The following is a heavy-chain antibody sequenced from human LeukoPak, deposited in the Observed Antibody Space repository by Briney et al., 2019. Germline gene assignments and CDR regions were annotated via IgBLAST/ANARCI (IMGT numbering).Heavy chain of an antibody. Sequence: PGGSLRPSCAASGFTFSSYSMNWVRQAPGKGLEWVSSISSSSSYIYYADSVKGRFTISRDNAKNSLYLQMNSLRAEDTAVYYCARAKLNIVGATTAFDYWGQGTLVTVSS. CDR1: GFTFSSYS. D-gene: IGHD1-26*01. V-gene: IGHV3-21*01. CDR2: ISSSSSYI. J-gene: IGHJ4*02. CDR3: ARAKLNIVGATTAFDY.